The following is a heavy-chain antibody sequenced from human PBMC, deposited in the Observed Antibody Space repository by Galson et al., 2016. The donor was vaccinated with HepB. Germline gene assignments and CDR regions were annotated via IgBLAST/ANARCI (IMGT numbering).Heavy chain of an antibody. CDR2: IYHSGST. CDR1: GGSISSGGYS. V-gene: IGHV4-30-2*01. Sequence: TLSLTCAVSGGSISSGGYSWSWIRQPPGKGLEWIGYIYHSGSTYYNPSLKSRVTFSIDRSKNQFSLKLSSVTAADTAVYYCAGRRWDGEMATITDYWGQGTLVTVSS. J-gene: IGHJ4*02. D-gene: IGHD5-24*01. CDR3: AGRRWDGEMATITDY.